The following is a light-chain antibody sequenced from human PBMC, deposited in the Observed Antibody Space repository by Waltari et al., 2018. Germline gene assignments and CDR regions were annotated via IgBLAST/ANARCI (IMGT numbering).Light chain of an antibody. CDR1: QGISSY. CDR3: QQYYSYPRT. V-gene: IGKV1-8*01. Sequence: IQMTQSPSTLSASVGDRVTSTCRASQGISSYLARYQKKTGKAPQHPSYAASTLQRGFPSRFSGSRSGTDFALAISCLQSEDFASSYCQQYYSYPRTFGQGTKVEIK. CDR2: AAS. J-gene: IGKJ1*01.